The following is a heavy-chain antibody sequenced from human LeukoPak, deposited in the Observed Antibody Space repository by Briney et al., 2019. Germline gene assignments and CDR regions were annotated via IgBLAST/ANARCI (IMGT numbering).Heavy chain of an antibody. CDR2: ISSSGSTI. D-gene: IGHD3-22*01. J-gene: IGHJ4*02. V-gene: IGHV3-11*01. CDR1: GFTFSDYY. Sequence: GGSLRLSCAASGFTFSDYYMSWIRQAPGKGLEWVSYISSSGSTIYYADSVKGRFTISRDNAKNSLYLQMNSLRAEDTALYYCAKDSGLYYYDSSGYYPDWGQGTLVTVSS. CDR3: AKDSGLYYYDSSGYYPD.